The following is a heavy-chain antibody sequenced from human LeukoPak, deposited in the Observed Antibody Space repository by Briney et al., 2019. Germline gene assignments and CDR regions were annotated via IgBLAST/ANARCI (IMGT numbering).Heavy chain of an antibody. D-gene: IGHD3-22*01. J-gene: IGHJ4*02. Sequence: ASVKVSCKASDYTFTSSGISWGRQAPEQGLEWMGWISAYNGNARYAQKFQDRVTMTTVTSTSTAYMELRSLRSDDTAVYYCARTRALDTSGSAYFDYWGQGTLVTVSS. CDR3: ARTRALDTSGSAYFDY. CDR2: ISAYNGNA. V-gene: IGHV1-18*01. CDR1: DYTFTSSG.